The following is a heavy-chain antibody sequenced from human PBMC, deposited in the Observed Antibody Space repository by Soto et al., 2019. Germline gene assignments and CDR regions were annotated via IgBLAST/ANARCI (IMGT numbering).Heavy chain of an antibody. J-gene: IGHJ4*02. CDR2: ISYDGRSK. Sequence: GGSLRLSCAASGFTFSSYAMHWVRQAPGKWLEWVTIISYDGRSKSYADSVKGRFTISRDNSKNTLYLQVNSLRPEDTAVYYCARTYYDFWSDYRTHFDYWGQGXLVTVYS. CDR3: ARTYYDFWSDYRTHFDY. D-gene: IGHD3-3*01. V-gene: IGHV3-30*03. CDR1: GFTFSSYA.